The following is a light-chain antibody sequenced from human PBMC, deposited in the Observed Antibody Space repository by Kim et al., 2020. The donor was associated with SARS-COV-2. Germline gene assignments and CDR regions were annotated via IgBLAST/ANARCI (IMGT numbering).Light chain of an antibody. Sequence: SASVGDRVTITCRTSQTISIYLNWYQQKPGKAPKTLIHATSSLQSGVPSRFSGSGSGTDFALTISSLQPEDFATYYCQQSYSTPYTFGQGTKLEI. V-gene: IGKV1-39*01. J-gene: IGKJ2*01. CDR2: ATS. CDR1: QTISIY. CDR3: QQSYSTPYT.